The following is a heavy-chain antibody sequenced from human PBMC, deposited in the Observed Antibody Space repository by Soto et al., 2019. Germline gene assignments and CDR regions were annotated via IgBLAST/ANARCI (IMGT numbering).Heavy chain of an antibody. J-gene: IGHJ5*02. V-gene: IGHV1-69*02. CDR3: ARGSTIVRGAPSWFDP. CDR1: GGTFSRYT. Sequence: QVQLVQSGAEVKKPGSSVKVSCKASGGTFSRYTINWVRQAPGQGLEWMGRIIPIAAIANYTQKFQGRVTITVDKSSTTAYMDLSRLRSDDTAVYYCARGSTIVRGAPSWFDPWGQGTLVTVSS. CDR2: IIPIAAIA. D-gene: IGHD3-10*01.